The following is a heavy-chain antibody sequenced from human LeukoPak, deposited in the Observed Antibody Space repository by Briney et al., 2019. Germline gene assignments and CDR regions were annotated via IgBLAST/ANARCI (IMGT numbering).Heavy chain of an antibody. Sequence: GGSLRLSCAASGFTFSSYSMNWVRQAPGKGLEWVSSISSSSSYIYYADSVKGRFTISRDNAKNSLYLQMNSLRAEDTAVYYCARSISYSDYGGYWGQGTLVTVSS. V-gene: IGHV3-21*01. CDR3: ARSISYSDYGGY. CDR1: GFTFSSYS. D-gene: IGHD4-11*01. CDR2: ISSSSSYI. J-gene: IGHJ4*02.